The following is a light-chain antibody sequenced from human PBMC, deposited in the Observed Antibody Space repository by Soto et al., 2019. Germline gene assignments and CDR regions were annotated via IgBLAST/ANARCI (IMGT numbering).Light chain of an antibody. V-gene: IGLV1-51*01. CDR2: DNS. J-gene: IGLJ3*02. Sequence: SVLTQPPSVSAAPGQKVTISCSGSSSNIGNEYVFWYQQLPGTAPKLLIYDNSKRPSGIPDRFSGSRSGTSASLGITGLQTGDEAVYYCGSWDDSLDAVVFGGGTQLTVL. CDR3: GSWDDSLDAVV. CDR1: SSNIGNEY.